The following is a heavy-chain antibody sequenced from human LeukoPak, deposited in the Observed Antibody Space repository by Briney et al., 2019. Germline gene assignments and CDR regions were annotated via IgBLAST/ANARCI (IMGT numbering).Heavy chain of an antibody. J-gene: IGHJ3*02. Sequence: GGSLRLSCAASGFTFSSYEMNWVRQAPGKGLEWVSYISSSGSTIYYADSVKGRFTISRDNAKNSLYLQMNSLRAEDTAVYYCARESPYYYDSSGYPPRDAFDIWGQGTMVTVSS. CDR1: GFTFSSYE. D-gene: IGHD3-22*01. CDR2: ISSSGSTI. CDR3: ARESPYYYDSSGYPPRDAFDI. V-gene: IGHV3-48*03.